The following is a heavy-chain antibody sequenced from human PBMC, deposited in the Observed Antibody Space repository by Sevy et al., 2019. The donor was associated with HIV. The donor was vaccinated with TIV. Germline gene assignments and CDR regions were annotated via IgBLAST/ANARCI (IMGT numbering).Heavy chain of an antibody. CDR3: ARATYYYGSGSYNSSDY. CDR1: GYTFTSYG. V-gene: IGHV1-18*04. D-gene: IGHD3-10*01. J-gene: IGHJ4*02. CDR2: ISAYNGNT. Sequence: ASVKVSCKASGYTFTSYGISWVRQAPGQGLEWMGWISAYNGNTNYAQKLQGRVTMTTDTSTSTAYMELRSRRPDDTAVYYCARATYYYGSGSYNSSDYWGQGTLVTVSS.